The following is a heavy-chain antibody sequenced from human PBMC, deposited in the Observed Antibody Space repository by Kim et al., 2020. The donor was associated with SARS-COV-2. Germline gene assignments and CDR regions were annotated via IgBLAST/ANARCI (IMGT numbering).Heavy chain of an antibody. Sequence: SETLSLTCTVSAGSISSDDYYWGFVRQSPGRGLEWIGSIYYPRSTYYNPSLKTRVTISVDTSKNQFSLKLTSVTAADTAMYYCASALNSGYYLDAFAFWG. CDR2: IYYPRST. J-gene: IGHJ3*01. CDR3: ASALNSGYYLDAFAF. V-gene: IGHV4-39*01. D-gene: IGHD3-22*01. CDR1: AGSISSDDYY.